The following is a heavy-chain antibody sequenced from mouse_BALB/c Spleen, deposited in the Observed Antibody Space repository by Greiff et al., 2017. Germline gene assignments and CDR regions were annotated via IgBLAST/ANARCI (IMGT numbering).Heavy chain of an antibody. D-gene: IGHD2-4*01. CDR3: ARPSMITTCYFDY. J-gene: IGHJ2*01. V-gene: IGHV1-69*02. Sequence: VQLQQPGAELVKPGASVKLSCKASGYTFTSYWMHWVKQRPGQGLEWIGEIDPSDSYTNYNQKFKGKATLTVDKSSSTAYMQLSSLTSEDSAVYYCARPSMITTCYFDYWGQGTTLTVSS. CDR2: IDPSDSYT. CDR1: GYTFTSYW.